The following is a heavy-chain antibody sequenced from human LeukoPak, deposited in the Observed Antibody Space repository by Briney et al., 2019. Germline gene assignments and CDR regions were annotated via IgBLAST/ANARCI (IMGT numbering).Heavy chain of an antibody. J-gene: IGHJ4*02. CDR1: GGSISSYY. CDR3: ARLHSSGWYYFDY. CDR2: IYYSGST. V-gene: IGHV4-59*08. Sequence: SETLSLTCTVSGGSISSYYWSWIRQPPGKGLEWIGYIYYSGSTNYNPSLKSRVTISVDTSKNQFSLKLSSVTAADTAVYYCARLHSSGWYYFDYWGQGTLSPSPQ. D-gene: IGHD6-19*01.